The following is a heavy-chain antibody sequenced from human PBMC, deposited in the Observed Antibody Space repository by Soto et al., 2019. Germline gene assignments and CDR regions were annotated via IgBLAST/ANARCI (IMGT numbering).Heavy chain of an antibody. Sequence: GGSLRLSCAASGFTFSSYWMSWVRQAPGKGLEWVSYISNNRSKIYYADSVKGRFTISRDNAKNSLYLQMNSLRAEDTAVYYCARDLNLGSFDYWGQGTLVTVSS. CDR3: ARDLNLGSFDY. V-gene: IGHV3-48*01. J-gene: IGHJ4*02. CDR1: GFTFSSYW. CDR2: ISNNRSKI.